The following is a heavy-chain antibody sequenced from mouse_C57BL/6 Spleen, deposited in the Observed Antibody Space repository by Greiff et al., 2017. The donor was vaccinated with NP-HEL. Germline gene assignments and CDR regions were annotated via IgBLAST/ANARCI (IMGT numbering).Heavy chain of an antibody. CDR2: ISYDGSN. V-gene: IGHV3-6*01. CDR1: GYSITSGYY. CDR3: ASLYDGYYGDYAMDY. Sequence: ESGPGLVKPSQSLSLTCSVTGYSITSGYYWNWIRQFPGNKLEWMGYISYDGSNNYNPSLKNRISITRDTSKNQFFLKLNSVTTEDTATYYCASLYDGYYGDYAMDYWGQGTSVTVSS. J-gene: IGHJ4*01. D-gene: IGHD2-3*01.